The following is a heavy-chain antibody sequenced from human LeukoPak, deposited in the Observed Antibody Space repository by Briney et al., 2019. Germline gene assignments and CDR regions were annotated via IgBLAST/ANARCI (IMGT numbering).Heavy chain of an antibody. Sequence: SETLSLTCTVSGGSISSYYWSWIRQPPGKGLEWIGYIYYSGSTNYNPSLKSRVTISVDTSKNQFSLKLSSVTAADTAVYYCARGPQKLLWFGEPPHYYMDVWGKGTTVTVSS. V-gene: IGHV4-59*12. D-gene: IGHD3-10*01. CDR1: GGSISSYY. CDR2: IYYSGST. J-gene: IGHJ6*03. CDR3: ARGPQKLLWFGEPPHYYMDV.